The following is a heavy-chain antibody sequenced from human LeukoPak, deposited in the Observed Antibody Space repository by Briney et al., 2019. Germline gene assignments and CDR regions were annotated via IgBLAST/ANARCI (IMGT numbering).Heavy chain of an antibody. CDR2: ISGSGGRT. CDR1: GFTSSSYA. Sequence: GGSLRLSCAASGFTSSSYAMSWVRQAPGKGLEWVSGISGSGGRTYYADSVKGRSTISRDTSKNTLYLQMNSLRAEDTAVYYCAKTDSSDYSYYFDYWGQGILVTVSS. CDR3: AKTDSSDYSYYFDY. J-gene: IGHJ4*02. V-gene: IGHV3-23*01. D-gene: IGHD3-22*01.